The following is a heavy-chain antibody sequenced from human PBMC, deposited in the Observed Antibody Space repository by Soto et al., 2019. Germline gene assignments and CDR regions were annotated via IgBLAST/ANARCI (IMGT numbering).Heavy chain of an antibody. CDR3: ARPRYCSGGSCYSVHY. D-gene: IGHD2-15*01. CDR1: GFTFSSYA. V-gene: IGHV3-30-3*01. J-gene: IGHJ4*02. CDR2: ISYDGSNK. Sequence: QVQLVESGGGVVQPGRSLRLSCAASGFTFSSYAMHWVRQAPGKGLEWVAVISYDGSNKYYADSVKGRFTISRDNSKNTLYLQMNSLRAEDTAVYYCARPRYCSGGSCYSVHYWGQGTLVTASS.